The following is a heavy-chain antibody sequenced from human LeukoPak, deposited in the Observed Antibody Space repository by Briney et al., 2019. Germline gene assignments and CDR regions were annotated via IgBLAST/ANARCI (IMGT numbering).Heavy chain of an antibody. CDR1: GYTFTDSY. V-gene: IGHV1-2*02. CDR2: INPNSGGT. D-gene: IGHD6-25*01. J-gene: IGHJ4*02. Sequence: ASVKVSCKASGYTFTDSYIHWVRQAPGQGLEWMGWINPNSGGTNSAQNFQGRVTMTRDTSISTAYMELSRLRSDDTAVFYCAREYSGGFLSTTMVIFDSWGQGTLVTVSS. CDR3: AREYSGGFLSTTMVIFDS.